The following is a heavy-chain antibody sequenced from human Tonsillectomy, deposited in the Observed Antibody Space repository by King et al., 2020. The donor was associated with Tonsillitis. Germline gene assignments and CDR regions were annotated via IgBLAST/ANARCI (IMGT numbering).Heavy chain of an antibody. J-gene: IGHJ2*01. V-gene: IGHV3-7*01. CDR3: ARXRGGNQVHWYFXL. CDR2: IKQDGSEK. D-gene: IGHD2-15*01. CDR1: AFTFSTYW. Sequence: EVQLVESGGGLVQPGGSLRLSCAASAFTFSTYWMSWVRQAPGKGLEWVANIKQDGSEKYYLDSVRGRFTISRDNAKNSLYLQMNSLRAEDTAVYYCARXRGGNQVHWYFXLWGRGTLVTVSS.